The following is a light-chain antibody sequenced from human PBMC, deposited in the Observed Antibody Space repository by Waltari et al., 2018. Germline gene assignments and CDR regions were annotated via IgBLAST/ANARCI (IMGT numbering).Light chain of an antibody. CDR1: TGGVTTSTY. J-gene: IGLJ3*02. CDR2: STK. V-gene: IGLV7-43*01. CDR3: LLYYGGSWV. Sequence: QTVVTQEPSLTVSPGGTVTLTCAASTGGVTTSTYPNWFQQKPGHAPRPLIYSTKNKHSSTPARFSGSLLGGKAALTLLGVQPEDEADYYCLLYYGGSWVFGGGTKLTVL.